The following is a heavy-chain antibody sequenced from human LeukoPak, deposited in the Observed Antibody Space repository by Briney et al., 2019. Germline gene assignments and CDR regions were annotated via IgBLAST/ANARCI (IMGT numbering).Heavy chain of an antibody. CDR1: GGSFSGYY. CDR3: ARGSGSAAMGYDY. CDR2: INHSGST. J-gene: IGHJ4*02. Sequence: PSETLSLTCAVYGGSFSGYYWSWIRQPPGKGLEWIGEINHSGSTNYNPSLKSRVTISVDTSKNQFSLKPGSVTAADTAVYYCARGSGSAAMGYDYWGQGTLVTVSS. D-gene: IGHD5-18*01. V-gene: IGHV4-34*01.